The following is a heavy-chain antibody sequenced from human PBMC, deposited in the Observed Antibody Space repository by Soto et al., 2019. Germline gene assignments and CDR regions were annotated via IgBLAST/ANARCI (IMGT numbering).Heavy chain of an antibody. V-gene: IGHV1-2*02. Sequence: ASVKVSCKASGYTFTGYYMHWVRQAPGQGLEWMGWINPNSGGTNYAQKFQGRVTMTRDTSISTAYMELSRLRSDDTAVYYCAREDIVVVVAAQPFDPWGQGTLVTVSS. CDR3: AREDIVVVVAAQPFDP. J-gene: IGHJ5*02. CDR1: GYTFTGYY. CDR2: INPNSGGT. D-gene: IGHD2-15*01.